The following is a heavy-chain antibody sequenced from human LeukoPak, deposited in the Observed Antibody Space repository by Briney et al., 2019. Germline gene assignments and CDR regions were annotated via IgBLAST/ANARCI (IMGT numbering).Heavy chain of an antibody. CDR3: ARGTDWGKTGY. CDR1: GGSFSGYY. D-gene: IGHD3-16*01. J-gene: IGHJ4*02. Sequence: SETLSLTCAVYGGSFSGYYWSWIRQPPGKGLDWIGEINHSGSTTYNPSLKSRVIISIDTSNNQFSLKLSSVTAADTAVYYCARGTDWGKTGYWGQGTLVTVSS. V-gene: IGHV4-34*01. CDR2: INHSGST.